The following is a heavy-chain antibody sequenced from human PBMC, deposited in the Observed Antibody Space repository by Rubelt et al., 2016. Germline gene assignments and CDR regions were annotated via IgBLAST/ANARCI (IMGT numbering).Heavy chain of an antibody. J-gene: IGHJ4*02. Sequence: QVQLVESGGGVVQPGRSLRLSCAASGFIFSRSVMHWVRQAPGKGLEWVAVIGGDGTEKYYADSVKGRFTISRDNSKKTLYLQMDSLRVEDTAVFFCARDPVVAGGVRYFDYWGQGTLVTVSS. CDR2: IGGDGTEK. V-gene: IGHV3-30*04. CDR3: ARDPVVAGGVRYFDY. CDR1: GFIFSRSV. D-gene: IGHD6-13*01.